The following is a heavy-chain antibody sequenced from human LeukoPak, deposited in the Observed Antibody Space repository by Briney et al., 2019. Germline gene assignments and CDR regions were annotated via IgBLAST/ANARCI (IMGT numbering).Heavy chain of an antibody. J-gene: IGHJ6*02. CDR1: GYTFTSYA. CDR2: INAGNGNT. CDR3: ARSIAAAGTIVDYYGMDV. V-gene: IGHV1-3*01. D-gene: IGHD6-13*01. Sequence: ASVKVSRKASGYTFTSYAMHWVRQAPAQRLEWMGWINAGNGNTKYSQKFQGRVTITRDTSASTAYMELSRLRSEDTAVYYCARSIAAAGTIVDYYGMDVWGQGTTVTVSS.